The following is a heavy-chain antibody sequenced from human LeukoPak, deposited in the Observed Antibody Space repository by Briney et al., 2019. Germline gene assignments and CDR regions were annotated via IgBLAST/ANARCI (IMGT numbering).Heavy chain of an antibody. J-gene: IGHJ6*03. CDR1: GGSISSYY. Sequence: SETLSLTCTVSGGSISSYYWSWIRQPPGKGLEWIGYIYTSGSTNYNPSLKSRVTISVDTSKNQSSLKLSSVTAADTAVYYCARHYYMDVWGKGTTVTVSS. CDR2: IYTSGST. V-gene: IGHV4-4*09. CDR3: ARHYYMDV.